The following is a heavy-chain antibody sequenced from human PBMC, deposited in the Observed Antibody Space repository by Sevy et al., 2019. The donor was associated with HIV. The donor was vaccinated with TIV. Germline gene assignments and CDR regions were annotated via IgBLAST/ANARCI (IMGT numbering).Heavy chain of an antibody. J-gene: IGHJ4*02. Sequence: VSVKVSCKVSGHTLTDLGIHWVRQAPGKGLEWLGRFDPEDGETIYAQKFQGRLTMTEDTSTDTAYMELNSLRFDDTAVYYCATTREYYSDNSGYLDYWGQGTLVTVSS. D-gene: IGHD3-22*01. CDR2: FDPEDGET. CDR1: GHTLTDLG. V-gene: IGHV1-24*01. CDR3: ATTREYYSDNSGYLDY.